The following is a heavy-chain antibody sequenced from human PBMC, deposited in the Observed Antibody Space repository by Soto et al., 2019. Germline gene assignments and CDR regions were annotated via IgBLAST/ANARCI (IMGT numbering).Heavy chain of an antibody. J-gene: IGHJ4*02. CDR3: AKAPRGEMATD. D-gene: IGHD5-12*01. CDR1: GYTFINYH. V-gene: IGHV1-18*01. Sequence: QVQLVQSGGEVKKPGASVTVSCKASGYTFINYHITWVRQAPGQGIEWMAWINTYNGMTDYAQKVQGRVTMTRDTPTSTAYMELRNLGSDDTAVYFCAKAPRGEMATDWGQGTLVTVSS. CDR2: INTYNGMT.